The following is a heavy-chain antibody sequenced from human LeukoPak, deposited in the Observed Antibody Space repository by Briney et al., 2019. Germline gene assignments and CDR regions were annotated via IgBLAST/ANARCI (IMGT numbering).Heavy chain of an antibody. D-gene: IGHD3-3*01. CDR3: ARRVTIFGVVNFDY. J-gene: IGHJ4*02. V-gene: IGHV4-39*01. Sequence: PSETLSLTCTVSGGSISSSSYYWGWIRQPPGKGLEWIGSIYYSGSTYYNPSLKSRVTISVDTSKNQFSLKLSSVTAADTAVYYCARRVTIFGVVNFDYWGQGTLVTVSS. CDR2: IYYSGST. CDR1: GGSISSSSYY.